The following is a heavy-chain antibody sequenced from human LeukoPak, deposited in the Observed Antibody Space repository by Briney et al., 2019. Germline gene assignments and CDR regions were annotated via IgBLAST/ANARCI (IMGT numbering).Heavy chain of an antibody. CDR2: ISVSGSGT. CDR1: GFTFSSYA. Sequence: GGSLRLSCAASGFTFSSYAMNWVRQAPGKGLEWVSAISVSGSGTYHADSVKGRFTISRDNSKNTLYLQMNSLRAEDTAVYYCAKSRRYHYETSTYYIDAFDIWGQGTMVTVSS. J-gene: IGHJ3*02. CDR3: AKSRRYHYETSTYYIDAFDI. D-gene: IGHD3-22*01. V-gene: IGHV3-23*01.